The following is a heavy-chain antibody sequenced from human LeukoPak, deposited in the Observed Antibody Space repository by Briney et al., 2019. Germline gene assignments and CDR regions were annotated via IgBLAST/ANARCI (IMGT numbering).Heavy chain of an antibody. J-gene: IGHJ6*02. CDR3: ARVGGYCTSTSCSNSYYYYGMDV. D-gene: IGHD2-2*01. V-gene: IGHV4-4*02. Sequence: SETLSLTCAVSGGSISSSNWWSWVRQPPGKGPEWIGEIYHSGRTNYNPSLKSRLNISVDKSKNQFSLKVTSVTAADTAVYYCARVGGYCTSTSCSNSYYYYGMDVWGQGTTVTVSS. CDR1: GGSISSSNW. CDR2: IYHSGRT.